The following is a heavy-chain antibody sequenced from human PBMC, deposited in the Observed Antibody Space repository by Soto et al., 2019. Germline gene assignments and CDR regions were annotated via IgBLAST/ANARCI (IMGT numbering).Heavy chain of an antibody. D-gene: IGHD2-2*02. CDR2: INPNSGGT. CDR3: ARDPGYCSSTSCYTYFDY. Sequence: ASVKVSCKASGYTFTGYYMHWVRQAPGQGLEWMGWINPNSGGTNYAQKFQGWVTMTRDTSISTAYMELSRLRSDDTAVYYCARDPGYCSSTSCYTYFDYWGRGTLVNVS. V-gene: IGHV1-2*04. J-gene: IGHJ4*02. CDR1: GYTFTGYY.